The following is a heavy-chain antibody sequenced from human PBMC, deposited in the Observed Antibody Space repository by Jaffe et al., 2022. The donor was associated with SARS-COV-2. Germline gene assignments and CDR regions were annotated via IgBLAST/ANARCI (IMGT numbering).Heavy chain of an antibody. D-gene: IGHD6-19*01. Sequence: QLQLQESGPGLVKPSETLSLTCTVSGGSISSSSYYWGWIRQPPGKGLEWIGSIYYSGSTYYNPSLKSRVTISVDTSKNQFSLKLSSVTAADTAVYYCARIWEAVAAPFDYWGQGTLVTVSS. CDR3: ARIWEAVAAPFDY. CDR2: IYYSGST. V-gene: IGHV4-39*01. J-gene: IGHJ4*02. CDR1: GGSISSSSYY.